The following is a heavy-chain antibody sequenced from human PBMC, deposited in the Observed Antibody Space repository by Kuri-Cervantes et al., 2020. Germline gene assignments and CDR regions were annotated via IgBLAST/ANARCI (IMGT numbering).Heavy chain of an antibody. CDR3: ARVLSYDSSGYYWDY. J-gene: IGHJ4*03. Sequence: GASLKISCVASGFNFDDYAMHWVRQAPGRGLEWVSGINWNGGSTGYADSVKGRFTISRDNAKNSLYLQMNSLRAEDTALYYCARVLSYDSSGYYWDYWGQGTMVTVSS. V-gene: IGHV3-20*04. D-gene: IGHD3-22*01. CDR1: GFNFDDYA. CDR2: INWNGGST.